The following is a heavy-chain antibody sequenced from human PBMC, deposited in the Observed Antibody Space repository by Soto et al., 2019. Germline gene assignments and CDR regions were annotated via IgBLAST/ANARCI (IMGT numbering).Heavy chain of an antibody. J-gene: IGHJ6*02. CDR2: ISNDGNNK. CDR3: AKNYDSSGYHLDV. D-gene: IGHD3-22*01. CDR1: GFTFSDFG. V-gene: IGHV3-30*18. Sequence: QVQVVESGGGVVQSGRSLRRSCEASGFTFSDFGMHWVRQAPGKGLEWVAVISNDGNNKYYADSVRGRFTISSDSSKSTEYLQMNSLRAEDTALYYCAKNYDSSGYHLDVWGQGTTVTVSS.